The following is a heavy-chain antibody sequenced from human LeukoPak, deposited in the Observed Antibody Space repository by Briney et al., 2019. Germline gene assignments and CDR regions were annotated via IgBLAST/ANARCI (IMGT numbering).Heavy chain of an antibody. CDR2: IHSGGVT. Sequence: GGSLRLSCAASGFTVSSNYMSWVRQAPGKGLEWVSLIHSGGVTYYADSVKGRFIISRDNSKNTLFLQMNSLRAEDTAVYYCARAPSGWSDYWYFDLWGRGTLVTVSS. CDR3: ARAPSGWSDYWYFDL. J-gene: IGHJ2*01. D-gene: IGHD6-19*01. CDR1: GFTVSSNY. V-gene: IGHV3-53*01.